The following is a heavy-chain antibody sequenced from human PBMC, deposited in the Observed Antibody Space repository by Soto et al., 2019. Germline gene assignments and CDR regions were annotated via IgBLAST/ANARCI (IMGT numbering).Heavy chain of an antibody. CDR3: ARDGSDIVATGTPPLWYYGMDV. CDR1: GFTFSSYA. CDR2: ISYDGSNK. Sequence: GGSLRLSCAASGFTFSSYAMHWVRQAPGKGLEWVAVISYDGSNKYYADSVKGRFTISRDNSKNTLYLQMNSLRAEDTAVYYCARDGSDIVATGTPPLWYYGMDVWGQGTTVTVSS. D-gene: IGHD5-12*01. J-gene: IGHJ6*02. V-gene: IGHV3-30-3*01.